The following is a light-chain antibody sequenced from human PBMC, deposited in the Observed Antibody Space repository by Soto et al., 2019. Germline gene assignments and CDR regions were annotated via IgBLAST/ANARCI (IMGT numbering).Light chain of an antibody. CDR1: QSVSSSY. Sequence: EIVLTQSPGTLSLSPGERATLSCRASQSVSSSYLAWYQQKPGQAPMLLIYGASSRATGIPDRFSGSGSGTDFPPTISRLEPEDFAVYYCQQYGSSPWTFGQGTKVDIK. J-gene: IGKJ1*01. CDR3: QQYGSSPWT. CDR2: GAS. V-gene: IGKV3-20*01.